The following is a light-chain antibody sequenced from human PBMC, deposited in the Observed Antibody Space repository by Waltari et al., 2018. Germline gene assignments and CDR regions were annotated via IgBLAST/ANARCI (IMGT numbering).Light chain of an antibody. CDR2: DVS. Sequence: QSALTQPRSVSGSPGQSVTISCTGTSSDVGGYHYVSWYQQHPGKAPKLMIYDVSKRPSGVPDRFSGSKSGNTASLTISGLQAEDEADYYCCSYAGSYTWMFGGGTKLTVL. V-gene: IGLV2-11*01. CDR1: SSDVGGYHY. CDR3: CSYAGSYTWM. J-gene: IGLJ3*02.